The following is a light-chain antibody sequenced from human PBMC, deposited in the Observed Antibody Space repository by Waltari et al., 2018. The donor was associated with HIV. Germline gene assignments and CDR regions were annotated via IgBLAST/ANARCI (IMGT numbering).Light chain of an antibody. CDR1: QSVSSRS. Sequence: EIVLTQSPGTLSLSPGERATLSCRASQSVSSRSLAWYQQRPGQAPRLLISGASSRATGIPDRFSGSGSGTDFTLTISRLEPEDFAVYYCQQYGASPRMFGQGTKVEIK. CDR3: QQYGASPRM. V-gene: IGKV3-20*01. J-gene: IGKJ1*01. CDR2: GAS.